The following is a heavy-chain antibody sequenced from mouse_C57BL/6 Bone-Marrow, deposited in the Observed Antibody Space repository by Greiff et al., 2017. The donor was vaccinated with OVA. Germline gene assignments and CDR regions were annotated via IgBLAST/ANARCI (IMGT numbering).Heavy chain of an antibody. V-gene: IGHV8-12*01. CDR3: ARRAGSGWLGFDY. CDR2: IYWDDDK. CDR1: GFSLSTSGMG. D-gene: IGHD2-3*01. Sequence: QVTLNVCGPGILQSSQTLSLTCSFSGFSLSTSGMGVSWIRQPSGKGLEWLAHIYWDDDKRSNPSLKSRLTISKDTSRNQVFLKITSVDTADTATYYCARRAGSGWLGFDYWGQGTTLTVSS. J-gene: IGHJ2*01.